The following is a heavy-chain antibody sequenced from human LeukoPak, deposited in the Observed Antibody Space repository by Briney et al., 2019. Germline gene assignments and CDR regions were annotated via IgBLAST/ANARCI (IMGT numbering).Heavy chain of an antibody. CDR3: AGQNIGFGELDYMDV. J-gene: IGHJ6*03. Sequence: PSETLSLTCAVYGGSFSGYYGSWIRQPPGKGLERIGEINHSGNTKYNQSLKSRVTISVDTSKNQFSLKLSSVTAADTAVYYCAGQNIGFGELDYMDVWGKGTTVTVYS. V-gene: IGHV4-34*01. CDR1: GGSFSGYY. D-gene: IGHD3-10*01. CDR2: INHSGNT.